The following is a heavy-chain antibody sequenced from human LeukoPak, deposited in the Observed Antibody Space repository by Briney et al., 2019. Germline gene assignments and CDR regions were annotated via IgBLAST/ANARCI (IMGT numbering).Heavy chain of an antibody. CDR3: AKDPGYYGSGRFDF. D-gene: IGHD3-10*01. J-gene: IGHJ3*01. CDR2: IRGSGDTT. V-gene: IGHV3-23*01. Sequence: PGGSLRLSCAASGFTFSSYAMSWVRQAPGKGLEWVSVIRGSGDTTYYAGSVKGRFTISRDNSKNTLYLQMNSLRAEDTAVYYCAKDPGYYGSGRFDFWGQGTMVTVSS. CDR1: GFTFSSYA.